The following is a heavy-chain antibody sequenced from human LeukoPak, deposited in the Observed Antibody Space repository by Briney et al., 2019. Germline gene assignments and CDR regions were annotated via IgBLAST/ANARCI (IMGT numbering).Heavy chain of an antibody. CDR1: GGSISSGDYY. D-gene: IGHD1-26*01. V-gene: IGHV4-30-4*01. J-gene: IGHJ2*01. Sequence: KPSETLSLTCTVSGGSISSGDYYWSWIRQPPGKGLEWIGYIYYSGSIYYNPSLKSRLTISADTSKNQFSLMLSSVTAADTAVYYCARVVRSYWYFDLWGRGTLVTVSS. CDR3: ARVVRSYWYFDL. CDR2: IYYSGSI.